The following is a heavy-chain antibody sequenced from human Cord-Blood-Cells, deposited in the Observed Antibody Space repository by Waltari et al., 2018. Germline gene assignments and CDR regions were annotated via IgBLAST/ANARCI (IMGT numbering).Heavy chain of an antibody. Sequence: EVQLVECGGGLVEPGGSLGLSCAASGFTFGPSSINLVRQAPGKGLEWVSYISSSSSTIYYADSVKGRFTISRDNAKNSLYLQMNSLRAEDTAVYYCARDSGNWNYDYWGQGTLVTVTS. J-gene: IGHJ4*02. D-gene: IGHD1-7*01. V-gene: IGHV3-48*01. CDR2: ISSSSSTI. CDR3: ARDSGNWNYDY. CDR1: GFTFGPSS.